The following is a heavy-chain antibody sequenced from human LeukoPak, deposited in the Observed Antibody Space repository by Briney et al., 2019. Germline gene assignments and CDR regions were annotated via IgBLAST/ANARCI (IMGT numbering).Heavy chain of an antibody. V-gene: IGHV1-24*01. CDR1: GYTLTELS. D-gene: IGHD3-10*01. CDR2: FDPEDGET. Sequence: ASVKVSCKVSGYTLTELSMHWVRQAPGKGLEWMGGFDPEDGETIYAQKFQGRVTMTEDTSTDTAYMELSSLRSEDTAVYYCATVNLGGSGSYSNDAFDIWGQGTMVTVSS. J-gene: IGHJ3*02. CDR3: ATVNLGGSGSYSNDAFDI.